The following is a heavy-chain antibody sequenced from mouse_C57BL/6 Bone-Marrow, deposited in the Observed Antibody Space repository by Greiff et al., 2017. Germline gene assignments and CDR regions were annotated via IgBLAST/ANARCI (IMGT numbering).Heavy chain of an antibody. V-gene: IGHV1-39*01. CDR1: GYSFTDYN. J-gene: IGHJ4*01. D-gene: IGHD2-5*01. CDR3: ARADYSNLDYAMDY. CDR2: INPNYGTT. Sequence: VQLQQSGPELVKPGASVKISCKASGYSFTDYNMNWVKQSNGKSLEWIGVINPNYGTTSYNQKFKGKATLTVDQSSSTAYMQLNSLTSEDSAVYYWARADYSNLDYAMDYWGQGTSVTVSS.